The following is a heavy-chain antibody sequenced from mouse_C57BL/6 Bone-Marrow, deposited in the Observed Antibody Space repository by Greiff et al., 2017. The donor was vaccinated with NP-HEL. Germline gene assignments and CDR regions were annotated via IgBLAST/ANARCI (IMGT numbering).Heavy chain of an antibody. J-gene: IGHJ2*01. V-gene: IGHV14-3*01. CDR3: AREPLITTVVATGDYFDY. CDR1: GFNIKNTY. Sequence: VQLQQSVAELVRPGASVKLSCTASGFNIKNTYMHWVKQRPEQGLEWIGRIDPANGNTKYAPQFQGKATITADTSSNTAYLQLSSLTSEDTAIYYCAREPLITTVVATGDYFDYWGQGTTLTVSS. D-gene: IGHD1-1*01. CDR2: IDPANGNT.